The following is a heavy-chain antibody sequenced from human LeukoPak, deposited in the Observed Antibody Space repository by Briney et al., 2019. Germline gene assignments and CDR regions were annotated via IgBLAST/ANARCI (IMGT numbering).Heavy chain of an antibody. J-gene: IGHJ1*01. CDR3: ASSTVTTGSEYFQH. CDR2: ISSSSGII. Sequence: GGSLRLFCATSGFTFSSYSMNWVRQAPGKGLEWVSYISSSSGIIYYADSVKGRFTISRDNAKNSLFLQMNSLRDEDTAVYYCASSTVTTGSEYFQHWGQGTLVTVSS. CDR1: GFTFSSYS. V-gene: IGHV3-48*02. D-gene: IGHD4-17*01.